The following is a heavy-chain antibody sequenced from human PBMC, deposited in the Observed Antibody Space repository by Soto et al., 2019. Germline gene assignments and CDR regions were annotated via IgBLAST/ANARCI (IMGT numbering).Heavy chain of an antibody. D-gene: IGHD7-27*01. V-gene: IGHV2-5*01. CDR1: GFSLSTSGVG. CDR3: AHIAEVPGFYYYYGRDV. J-gene: IGHJ6*02. Sequence: QITLKESGPTLVKPTQTLTLTCTFSGFSLSTSGVGVGWFRQPPGKALERLALIYWNESKHYSPSLKSRLTVTRDTSKHQVGRTTTNMDPGDIARYYCAHIAEVPGFYYYYGRDVWGQATTVTVSS. CDR2: IYWNESK.